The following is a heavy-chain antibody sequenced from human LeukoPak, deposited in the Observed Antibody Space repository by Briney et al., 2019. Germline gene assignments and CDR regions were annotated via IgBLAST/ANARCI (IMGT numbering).Heavy chain of an antibody. V-gene: IGHV1-2*02. CDR1: GYTFTGYY. CDR2: IDSDSGAT. J-gene: IGHJ5*02. CDR3: ARGPFRNVETAMVASRFDP. D-gene: IGHD5-18*01. Sequence: ASLKVSCKASGYTFTGYYIHWVRQAPGQGLEWMGWIDSDSGATNYPQKFQDRVTMTRDTSITTAYMELRRLRSDDTAVYYCARGPFRNVETAMVASRFDPWGQGTLVTVS.